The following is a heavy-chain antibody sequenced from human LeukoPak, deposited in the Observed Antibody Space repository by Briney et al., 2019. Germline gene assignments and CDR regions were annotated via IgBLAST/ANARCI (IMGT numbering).Heavy chain of an antibody. V-gene: IGHV3-64*01. D-gene: IGHD2-2*01. CDR3: ARRYCSSTSCSHFDY. Sequence: PGGSLRLSCAASGFTFSSYAMHWVRQAPGKGLEYVSAISSDGGSAYYANPVKGRFTISRDNSKNTLYLQMGSLKAEDMAVYYCARRYCSSTSCSHFDYWGQGTLVTVSS. J-gene: IGHJ4*02. CDR2: ISSDGGSA. CDR1: GFTFSSYA.